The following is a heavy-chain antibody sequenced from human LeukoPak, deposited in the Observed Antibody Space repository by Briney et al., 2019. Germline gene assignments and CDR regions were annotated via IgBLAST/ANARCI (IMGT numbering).Heavy chain of an antibody. CDR2: IYYSGST. Sequence: SETLSLTCTVSGGSISSSSYYWGWIRQPPGKGLEWIGSIYYSGSTYYNPSLKSRVTISVDTSKNQFSLKLSSVTAADTAVYYCARLGENWNDDYFDYWGQGTLVTVSS. CDR1: GGSISSSSYY. J-gene: IGHJ4*02. V-gene: IGHV4-39*01. D-gene: IGHD1-1*01. CDR3: ARLGENWNDDYFDY.